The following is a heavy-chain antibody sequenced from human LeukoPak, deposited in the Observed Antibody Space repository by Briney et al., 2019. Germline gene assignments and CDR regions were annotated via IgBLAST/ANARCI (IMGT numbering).Heavy chain of an antibody. Sequence: GGSLRLSCSAPGFTLISYAMPSVPQPAAKGLEWVSAMGTAGDTFYPGSVKGRFTISRENAKKSLFLQMNSLRAEDTAVYYCARQNTPHGNFDYWGQGTLVTVSS. D-gene: IGHD1-26*01. CDR1: GFTLISYA. CDR2: MGTAGDT. J-gene: IGHJ4*02. CDR3: ARQNTPHGNFDY. V-gene: IGHV3-13*01.